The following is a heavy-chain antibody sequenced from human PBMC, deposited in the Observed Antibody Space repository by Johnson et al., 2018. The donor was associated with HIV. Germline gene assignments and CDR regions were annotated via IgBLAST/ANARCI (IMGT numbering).Heavy chain of an antibody. CDR3: ARDHSRDEAFDI. Sequence: MLLVESGGGLVQPGRSLRLSCAASGFTFSSYAMSWVRQAPGKGLEWVSAISGSGGSTYYADSVKGRFTISRDNSKNTLYLQMNSLRPEDTAVYYCARDHSRDEAFDIWGQGTMVTVSS. J-gene: IGHJ3*02. V-gene: IGHV3-23*04. CDR1: GFTFSSYA. CDR2: ISGSGGST. D-gene: IGHD5-24*01.